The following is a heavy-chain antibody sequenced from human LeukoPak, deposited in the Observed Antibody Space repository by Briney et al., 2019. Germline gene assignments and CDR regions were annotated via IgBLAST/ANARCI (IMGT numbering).Heavy chain of an antibody. J-gene: IGHJ5*01. CDR3: SRRVGFYGSGSLNYFDP. CDR1: GGSIGSSSYY. Sequence: SETLSLTCSVSGGSIGSSSYYWGWIRQPPGKGLEWIGSIFRTGSTYYSASLKSRDSISVDTSKNHIALKVTSVTAADTAVYFCSRRVGFYGSGSLNYFDPWGQGILVSVSS. CDR2: IFRTGST. D-gene: IGHD3-10*01. V-gene: IGHV4-39*02.